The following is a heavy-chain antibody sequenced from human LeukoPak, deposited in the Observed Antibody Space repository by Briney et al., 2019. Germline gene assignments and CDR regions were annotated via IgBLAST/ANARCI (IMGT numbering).Heavy chain of an antibody. V-gene: IGHV4-34*01. J-gene: IGHJ4*02. CDR3: ATLRGSGSAVFDN. D-gene: IGHD2-15*01. Sequence: SETLSLTCAVYGGSFSGYYWSWIRQPPGKGLEWIGEINHSGSTNYNPSLKSRVTISIDTSKTQISLKLSSVTAADTAVYYCATLRGSGSAVFDNWGQGTLVTVSS. CDR1: GGSFSGYY. CDR2: INHSGST.